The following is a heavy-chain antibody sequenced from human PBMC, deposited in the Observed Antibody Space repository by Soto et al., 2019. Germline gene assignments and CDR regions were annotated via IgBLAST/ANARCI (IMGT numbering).Heavy chain of an antibody. J-gene: IGHJ4*02. CDR1: GGSISTYF. Sequence: SETLSLTCTVSGGSISTYFWSWIRQPPGKGLEWIGYISYSGSTNYNPSLKSRVTISVDTSKNQFSLKLSSVTAADTALYYCARDQGETTEACLDYWGQGALVTVSS. CDR3: ARDQGETTEACLDY. CDR2: ISYSGST. D-gene: IGHD4-4*01. V-gene: IGHV4-59*01.